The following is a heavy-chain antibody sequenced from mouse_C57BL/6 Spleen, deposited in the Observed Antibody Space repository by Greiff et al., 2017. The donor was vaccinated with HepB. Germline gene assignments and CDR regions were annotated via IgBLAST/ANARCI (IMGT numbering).Heavy chain of an antibody. J-gene: IGHJ3*01. CDR2: ISYDGSN. CDR1: GYSITSGYY. V-gene: IGHV3-6*01. CDR3: AREGLTLKGFAY. Sequence: VQLKESGPGLVKPSQSLSLTCSVTGYSITSGYYWNWIRQFPGNKLEWMGYISYDGSNNYNPSLKNRISITRDTSKNQFFLKLNSVTTEDTATYYCAREGLTLKGFAYWGQGTLVTVSA. D-gene: IGHD3-1*01.